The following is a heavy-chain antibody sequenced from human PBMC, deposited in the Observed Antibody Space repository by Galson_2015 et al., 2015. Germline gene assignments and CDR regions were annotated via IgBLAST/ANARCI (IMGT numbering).Heavy chain of an antibody. CDR2: INPNSGGT. Sequence: SVKVSCKASGYTFTGYYMHWVRQAPGQGLEWMGRINPNSGGTNFAQKFQDRVTMTRDASISTGYVELSRLRSDDTAVYYCARAYSSTWSPTYYFGYWGQGTLVTVSS. D-gene: IGHD6-13*01. CDR3: ARAYSSTWSPTYYFGY. V-gene: IGHV1-2*06. J-gene: IGHJ4*02. CDR1: GYTFTGYY.